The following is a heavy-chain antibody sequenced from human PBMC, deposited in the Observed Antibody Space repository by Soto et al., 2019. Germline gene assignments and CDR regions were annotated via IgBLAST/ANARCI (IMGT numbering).Heavy chain of an antibody. D-gene: IGHD1-26*01. CDR1: GFTFSSYA. V-gene: IGHV3-23*01. J-gene: IGHJ4*02. Sequence: ESGGGLVQPGGSLRLSCAASGFTFSSYAMSWVRQAPGKGLERVSVISGSGGSTYYADSVKDRFTISRDNSKNTLNLQMNSLRAADTAVYYCARRGSGSYYDYWGQGTLVTVSS. CDR2: ISGSGGST. CDR3: ARRGSGSYYDY.